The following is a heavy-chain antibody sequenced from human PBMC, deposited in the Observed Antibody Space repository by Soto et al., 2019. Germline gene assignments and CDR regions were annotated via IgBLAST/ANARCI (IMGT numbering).Heavy chain of an antibody. J-gene: IGHJ4*02. D-gene: IGHD2-15*01. CDR3: ARGLGYCSGGSCLADYLYY. CDR2: IWYDGSNK. Sequence: PGGSLRLSCAASGFTFSSYGMHWVRQAPGKGLEWVAVIWYDGSNKYYADSVKGRFTISRDNSKNTLHLQMNSLRAEDTAVYYCARGLGYCSGGSCLADYLYYGGQGTLVTVSS. CDR1: GFTFSSYG. V-gene: IGHV3-33*01.